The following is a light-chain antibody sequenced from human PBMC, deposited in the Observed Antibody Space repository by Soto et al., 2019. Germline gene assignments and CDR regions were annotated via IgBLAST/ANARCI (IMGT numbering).Light chain of an antibody. CDR3: QQCAYSPRT. Sequence: EIVLTQSPDTLSLSPGERATISCRASQSIAKNYLAWYQQKPGQAPRLLIYDASSRATGIPDRFTGSGSGADLALTISRLEPEDFAVYYCQQCAYSPRTFGQGTKVEVK. J-gene: IGKJ1*01. CDR2: DAS. V-gene: IGKV3-20*01. CDR1: QSIAKNY.